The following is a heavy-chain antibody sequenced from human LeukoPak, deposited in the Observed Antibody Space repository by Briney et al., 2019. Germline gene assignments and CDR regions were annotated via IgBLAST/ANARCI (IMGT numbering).Heavy chain of an antibody. CDR1: GFTFNSYG. J-gene: IGHJ4*02. CDR2: ISYDGSNK. CDR3: ARDASWPTVFTPGDDFDY. V-gene: IGHV3-30*03. Sequence: PGGSLRLSCAASGFTFNSYGMHWVRQAPGKGLEWVAVISYDGSNKYYADFVKGRFTISRDNSKNTLSLQMNSLRVEDTAVYYCARDASWPTVFTPGDDFDYWGQGTLVTVSS. D-gene: IGHD4-23*01.